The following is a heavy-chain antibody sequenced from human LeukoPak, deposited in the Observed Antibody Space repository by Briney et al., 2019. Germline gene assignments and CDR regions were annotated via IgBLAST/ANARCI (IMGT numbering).Heavy chain of an antibody. V-gene: IGHV3-30*02. CDR3: AKDQDTAIVFDY. CDR2: IRYDGSNK. J-gene: IGHJ4*02. CDR1: GFTFSSYG. D-gene: IGHD5-18*01. Sequence: GGSLRLSCAASGFTFSSYGMHWARQAPGKGLEWVAFIRYDGSNKYYADSVKGRFTISRDNSKNTLYLQMNSLRAEDTAVYYCAKDQDTAIVFDYWGQGALVTVSS.